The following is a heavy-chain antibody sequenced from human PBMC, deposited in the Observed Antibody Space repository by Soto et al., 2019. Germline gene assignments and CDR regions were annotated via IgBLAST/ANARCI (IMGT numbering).Heavy chain of an antibody. Sequence: PSETLSLTCAVYGGSFSCYYWIWIRQPPGKGLEWIGEINHSGSTNYNPSLESRVTISVDTSKNQFSLKLSSVTAADTAVYYCASYPKLLELLYWGQGTLVTVSS. CDR2: INHSGST. CDR1: GGSFSCYY. J-gene: IGHJ4*02. CDR3: ASYPKLLELLY. V-gene: IGHV4-34*01. D-gene: IGHD1-7*01.